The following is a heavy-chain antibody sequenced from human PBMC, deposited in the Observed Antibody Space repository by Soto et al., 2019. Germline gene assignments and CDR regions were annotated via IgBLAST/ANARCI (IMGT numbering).Heavy chain of an antibody. D-gene: IGHD3-3*01. CDR2: INPSGGST. V-gene: IGHV1-46*01. Sequence: ASVKVSCKASGYTFTSYFMHWVRQAPGQGLEWMGIINPSGGSTSYAQKFQGRVTMTRDTSTSTVYMELSSLRSEDTAVYYCARAAEWYDAFDIWGQGTMVTVSS. J-gene: IGHJ3*02. CDR1: GYTFTSYF. CDR3: ARAAEWYDAFDI.